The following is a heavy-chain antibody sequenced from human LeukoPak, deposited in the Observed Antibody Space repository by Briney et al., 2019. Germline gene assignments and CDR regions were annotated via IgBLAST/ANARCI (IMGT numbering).Heavy chain of an antibody. D-gene: IGHD4/OR15-4a*01. V-gene: IGHV1-18*01. CDR2: ISGYNGNT. CDR3: ARDFSEYGAHQGVSMDY. Sequence: ASVKVSCKTSGYTFSNYGLTWVRQAPGQGLEWVGWISGYNGNTNYAQKVQGRVTITTDESTSTAYMELSSLRSEDTAVYYCARDFSEYGAHQGVSMDYWGQGTLVTVSS. J-gene: IGHJ4*02. CDR1: GYTFSNYG.